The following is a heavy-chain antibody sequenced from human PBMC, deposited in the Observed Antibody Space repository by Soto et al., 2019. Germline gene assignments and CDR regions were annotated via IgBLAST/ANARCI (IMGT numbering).Heavy chain of an antibody. CDR3: AAGSGYDFWSGYYQNFDY. CDR1: GFIFTSSA. CDR2: IVVGSGNT. V-gene: IGHV1-58*02. D-gene: IGHD3-3*01. J-gene: IGHJ4*02. Sequence: SVKVSCKASGFIFTSSAMQWVRQARGQRLEWIGWIVVGSGNTNYAQKFQERVTITRDMSTSTAYMELSSLRSEDTAVYYCAAGSGYDFWSGYYQNFDYWGQGTLVTVSS.